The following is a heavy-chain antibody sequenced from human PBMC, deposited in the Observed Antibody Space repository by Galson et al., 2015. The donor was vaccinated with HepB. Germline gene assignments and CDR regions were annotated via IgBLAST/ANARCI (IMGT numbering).Heavy chain of an antibody. CDR2: ISGSDGST. CDR3: AKDRRTGTTPPDGFDI. D-gene: IGHD1-1*01. J-gene: IGHJ3*02. CDR1: GFTFSSYA. V-gene: IGHV3-23*01. Sequence: SLRLSCAASGFTFSSYAMSWVRQVPEKGLEWASSISGSDGSTYYTDSVKGRFTISRDDSKSTFYLQMNSLRAEDTAVYYCAKDRRTGTTPPDGFDIWGQGTMVTVSS.